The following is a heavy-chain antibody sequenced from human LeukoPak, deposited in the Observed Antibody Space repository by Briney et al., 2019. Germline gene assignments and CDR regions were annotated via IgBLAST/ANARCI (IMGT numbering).Heavy chain of an antibody. CDR1: GFTFSSYA. Sequence: GGSLRLSCAASGFTFSSYAMHWVRQDPGKGLEWVAVISYDGSNKYSADSVKGRFTISRDNSKNTLYLQMNTLRAEDTAVYYCAPKGRWLQLQSYFDYWGQGTLVTVSS. V-gene: IGHV3-30-3*01. J-gene: IGHJ4*02. CDR3: APKGRWLQLQSYFDY. CDR2: ISYDGSNK. D-gene: IGHD5-24*01.